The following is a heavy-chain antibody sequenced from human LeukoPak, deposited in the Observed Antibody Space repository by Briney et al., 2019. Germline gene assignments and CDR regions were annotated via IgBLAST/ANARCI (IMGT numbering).Heavy chain of an antibody. V-gene: IGHV4-59*08. J-gene: IGHJ5*02. D-gene: IGHD6-13*01. CDR1: GGSISSYY. CDR3: ARVIAAAGTQWFDP. Sequence: SETLSLTCTVSGGSISSYYWSWIRQPPGKGLEWIGYIYYSGSTNYNPSLKSRVTTSVDTSKNQFSLKLSSVTAADTAVYYCARVIAAAGTQWFDPWGQGTLVTVSS. CDR2: IYYSGST.